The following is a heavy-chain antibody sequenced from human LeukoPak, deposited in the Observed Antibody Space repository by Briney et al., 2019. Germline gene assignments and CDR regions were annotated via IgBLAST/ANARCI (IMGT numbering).Heavy chain of an antibody. J-gene: IGHJ4*02. Sequence: GASVKVSCKASGYTFTSYGISWVRQAPGQGLEWMGWISAYNGNTNYAQKFKGRVTMTRDTSISTAYMELSRLRSDDTAVYYCARTAAGTIPLDYWGQGTLVTVSS. CDR1: GYTFTSYG. CDR3: ARTAAGTIPLDY. V-gene: IGHV1-18*01. CDR2: ISAYNGNT. D-gene: IGHD6-13*01.